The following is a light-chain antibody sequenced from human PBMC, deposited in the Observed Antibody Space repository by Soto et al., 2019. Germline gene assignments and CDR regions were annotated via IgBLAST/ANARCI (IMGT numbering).Light chain of an antibody. CDR3: QQTYSTPRT. CDR1: QCISNY. J-gene: IGKJ1*01. CDR2: AAS. Sequence: IQLTQSPSSLSASVGDRVTITCRASQCISNYLAWFQQKPGKVPKRLIYAASSLQNGVPLRFSGSGSGTDFTLTITSLQPEDFVTYYCQQTYSTPRTFGQGTKVDIK. V-gene: IGKV1-39*01.